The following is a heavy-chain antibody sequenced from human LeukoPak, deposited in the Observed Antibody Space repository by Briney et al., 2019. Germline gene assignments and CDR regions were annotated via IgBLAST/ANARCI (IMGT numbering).Heavy chain of an antibody. J-gene: IGHJ3*02. CDR2: INAGNGNT. Sequence: ASVKVSCKASGYTLTSYAMHWVRQAPGQRLEWMGWINAGNGNTKYSQKFQGRVTITRDTSTDTAYMELSSLRSEDTAVYYCATEAQGYSYGLDAFDIWGQGTMVTVSS. V-gene: IGHV1-3*01. CDR1: GYTLTSYA. CDR3: ATEAQGYSYGLDAFDI. D-gene: IGHD5-18*01.